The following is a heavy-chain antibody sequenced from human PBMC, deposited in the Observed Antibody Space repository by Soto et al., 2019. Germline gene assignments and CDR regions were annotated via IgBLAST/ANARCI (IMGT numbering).Heavy chain of an antibody. CDR1: GGSVSNSNYY. Sequence: SETLSLTCTVSGGSVSNSNYYWGWIRQSPGKGLEWFASVYSRGSSYSKLSVKSRVTISVDTSKNQFSLNLSSVTASDTAVYYCVSQRTSVLTQAYFGYWGPGALVTVSS. D-gene: IGHD2-8*01. J-gene: IGHJ4*02. CDR2: VYSRGSS. V-gene: IGHV4-39*01. CDR3: VSQRTSVLTQAYFGY.